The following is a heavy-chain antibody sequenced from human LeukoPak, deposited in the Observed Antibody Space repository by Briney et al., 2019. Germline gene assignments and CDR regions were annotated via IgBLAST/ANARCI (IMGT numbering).Heavy chain of an antibody. CDR1: GYTFTSYD. D-gene: IGHD6-19*01. Sequence: ASVKVSCKASGYTFTSYDINWVRQATGQGLEWMGWMNPNSGNTGYAQEFQGRVTMTRNTSISTAYMELSSLRSEDTAVYYCARVSSGWYVAFDIWGQGTMVTVSS. CDR2: MNPNSGNT. CDR3: ARVSSGWYVAFDI. J-gene: IGHJ3*02. V-gene: IGHV1-8*01.